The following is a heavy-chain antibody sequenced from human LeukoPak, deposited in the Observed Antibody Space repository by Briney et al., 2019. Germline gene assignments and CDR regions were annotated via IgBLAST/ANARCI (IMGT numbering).Heavy chain of an antibody. J-gene: IGHJ4*02. V-gene: IGHV4-4*07. CDR1: GGSISSDY. D-gene: IGHD1-20*01. Sequence: PSETLSLTCTVSGGSISSDYWSWIRQPAGKGLEWIGRIYTSGSANYNPSLKSRVTMSVDTSKNQFSLKLSSVTAAETALYYCARETRAIIGSRDFDYWGQGTLVTVSS. CDR2: IYTSGSA. CDR3: ARETRAIIGSRDFDY.